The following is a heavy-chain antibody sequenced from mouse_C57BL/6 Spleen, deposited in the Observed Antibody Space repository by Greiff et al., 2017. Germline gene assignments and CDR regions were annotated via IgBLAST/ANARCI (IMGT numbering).Heavy chain of an antibody. CDR2: IYPSDSET. V-gene: IGHV1-61*01. CDR1: GYTFTSYW. D-gene: IGHD4-1*01. Sequence: QVQLQQPGAELVRPGSSVKLSCKASGYTFTSYWMDWVKQRPGQGLEWIGNIYPSDSETHYNQKFKDKATLTVDKSSSTAYMQLSSLTSEDSAVYYCARGVGRGYFDYWGQGTTLTVSS. CDR3: ARGVGRGYFDY. J-gene: IGHJ2*01.